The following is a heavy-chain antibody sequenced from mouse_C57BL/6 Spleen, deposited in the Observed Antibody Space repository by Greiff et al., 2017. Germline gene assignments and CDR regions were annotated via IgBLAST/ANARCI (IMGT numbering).Heavy chain of an antibody. CDR2: IYPGDGDT. J-gene: IGHJ2*01. Sequence: VKLMESGPELVKPGASVKISCKASGYAFSSSWMNWVKQRPGKGLEWIGRIYPGDGDTNYNGKFKGKATLTADKSSSTAFMQLSSLTSEDSAVYFCARWDYYGSSPLDYWGQGTILTVSS. D-gene: IGHD1-1*01. CDR1: GYAFSSSW. CDR3: ARWDYYGSSPLDY. V-gene: IGHV1-82*01.